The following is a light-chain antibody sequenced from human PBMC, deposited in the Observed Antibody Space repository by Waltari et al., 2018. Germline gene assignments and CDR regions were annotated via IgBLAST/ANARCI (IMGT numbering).Light chain of an antibody. CDR2: WAS. CDR3: QQYYNAPLT. V-gene: IGKV4-1*01. Sequence: DIVMNQSPDSLALSLGARATINCKSTQSVLHSSNNKNYLAWYQQKPGQPPNLLIYWASTRESGVPDRFSGSGSGTDFTLTISSLQAEDVAVYYCQQYYNAPLTFGGGTKVEIK. J-gene: IGKJ4*01. CDR1: QSVLHSSNNKNY.